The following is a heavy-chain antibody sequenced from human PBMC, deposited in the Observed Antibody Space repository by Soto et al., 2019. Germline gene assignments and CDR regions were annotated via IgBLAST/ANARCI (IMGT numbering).Heavy chain of an antibody. V-gene: IGHV4-34*01. J-gene: IGHJ4*02. CDR2: INHSGST. D-gene: IGHD3-9*01. Sequence: SETLSLTCAVYGGSFSGYYWSWIRQPPGKGLEWIGEINHSGSTNYNPSLKSRVTISVDTSKNQFSLKLSSVTAADTAVYYCARGGWELRYFDWLSNTYFDYWGQGIPVTVSS. CDR1: GGSFSGYY. CDR3: ARGGWELRYFDWLSNTYFDY.